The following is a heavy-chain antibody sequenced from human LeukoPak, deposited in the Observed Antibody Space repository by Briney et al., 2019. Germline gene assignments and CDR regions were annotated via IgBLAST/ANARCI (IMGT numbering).Heavy chain of an antibody. CDR1: GFTFDDYA. V-gene: IGHV3-9*01. Sequence: GGSLRLSCAASGFTFDDYAMPWVRQAPGKGLEWVSGISWNSGSIGYADSVEGRFAISRDNAKNSLYLQMNSLRAEDTALYYCAKGYAAAGTGYFDYWGQGTLVTVSS. J-gene: IGHJ4*02. D-gene: IGHD6-13*01. CDR3: AKGYAAAGTGYFDY. CDR2: ISWNSGSI.